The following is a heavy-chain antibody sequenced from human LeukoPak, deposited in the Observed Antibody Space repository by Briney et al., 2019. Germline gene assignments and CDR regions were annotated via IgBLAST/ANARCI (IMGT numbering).Heavy chain of an antibody. J-gene: IGHJ4*02. CDR2: IYYSGST. Sequence: PSETLSLTCTVSGGSISSYYWSWVRQPPGKGLEWIGDIYYSGSTNYNPSLKSRVTISVDTSKNQFSLKLSSVTAADTAVYYCARHNSGFDSPGFDYWGQGTMVTVSS. CDR1: GGSISSYY. CDR3: ARHNSGFDSPGFDY. D-gene: IGHD5-12*01. V-gene: IGHV4-59*08.